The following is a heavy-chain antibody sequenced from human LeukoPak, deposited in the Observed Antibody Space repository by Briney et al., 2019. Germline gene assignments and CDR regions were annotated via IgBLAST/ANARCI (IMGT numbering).Heavy chain of an antibody. J-gene: IGHJ4*02. CDR2: VYDSGSTNHNRT. Sequence: SETLSLTCTVSGGSISSYYWSWIRQPAGKGLEWIGRVYDSGSTNHNRTNYNPSLKSRVTISIDASKNQFSLRLSSVTAADTAVYYCARDQVGAARFDSWGQGTLVTVSP. V-gene: IGHV4-4*07. CDR3: ARDQVGAARFDS. D-gene: IGHD2-15*01. CDR1: GGSISSYY.